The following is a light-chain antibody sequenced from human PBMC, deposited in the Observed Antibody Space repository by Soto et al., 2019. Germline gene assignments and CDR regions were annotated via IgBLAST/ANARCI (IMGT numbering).Light chain of an antibody. Sequence: IKMTKSPSSVSANIGDSVTITCQASQGISTYVNWYQQKAGKAPKILIYDTSNLKPGVPSRFSGSRSGTHFTFTITSLQPEDFATYYCQQYADVPLPLGGGTKVDIK. CDR1: QGISTY. J-gene: IGKJ4*01. CDR2: DTS. V-gene: IGKV1-33*01. CDR3: QQYADVPLP.